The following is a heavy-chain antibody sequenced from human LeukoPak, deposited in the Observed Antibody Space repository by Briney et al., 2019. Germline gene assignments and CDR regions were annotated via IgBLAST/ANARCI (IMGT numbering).Heavy chain of an antibody. CDR3: ALVVVPAANSYFDY. Sequence: SQTLSLTCTISGGSISSYYWSWIRQPPGKGLEWIGYIYYSGSTYYNPSLKSRVTISVDTSKNQFSLKLSSVTAADTAVYYCALVVVPAANSYFDYWGQGTLVTVSS. CDR1: GGSISSYY. J-gene: IGHJ4*02. D-gene: IGHD2-2*01. V-gene: IGHV4-59*08. CDR2: IYYSGST.